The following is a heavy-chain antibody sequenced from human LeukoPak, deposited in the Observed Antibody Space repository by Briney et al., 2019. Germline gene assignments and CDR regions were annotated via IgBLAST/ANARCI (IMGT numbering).Heavy chain of an antibody. CDR2: ISGSGGST. Sequence: GGSLRLSCGASTFTFSSYGMSWVRQAPGKGLEWVSAISGSGGSTYYADSVKGRFTISRDNSKNTLFLQMNSLRAEDTAVYYCARRGSGSYYNLDYWGQGTLVTVSS. CDR3: ARRGSGSYYNLDY. CDR1: TFTFSSYG. J-gene: IGHJ4*02. V-gene: IGHV3-23*01. D-gene: IGHD3-10*01.